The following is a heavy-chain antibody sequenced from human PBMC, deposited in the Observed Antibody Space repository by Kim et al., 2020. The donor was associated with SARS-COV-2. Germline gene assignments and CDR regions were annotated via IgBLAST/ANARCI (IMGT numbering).Heavy chain of an antibody. CDR2: INPSGGST. Sequence: ASVKVSCKASGYTFTSYYMYWVRQAPGQGLEWMGIINPSGGSTSYAQKFQGRVTMTRDTSTSTVYMELSSLRSEDTAVYYCARDRVGYSSSSWFDPWGQGTLVTVSS. CDR3: ARDRVGYSSSSWFDP. V-gene: IGHV1-46*01. D-gene: IGHD6-6*01. CDR1: GYTFTSYY. J-gene: IGHJ5*02.